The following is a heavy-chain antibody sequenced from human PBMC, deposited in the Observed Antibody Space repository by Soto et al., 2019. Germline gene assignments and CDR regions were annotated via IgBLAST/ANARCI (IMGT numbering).Heavy chain of an antibody. Sequence: QVQLVESGGGVVQPERSLRLSCATSGFTFSDFGMHWVRQAPGKGLEWVAAISADGSDKYYLGSVQGRFTIARDNTKSALYLQLNSLRNGDMAVYYCAKGTAVARQHFANWGQGTLVTVSS. D-gene: IGHD6-19*01. CDR1: GFTFSDFG. J-gene: IGHJ4*02. CDR2: ISADGSDK. CDR3: AKGTAVARQHFAN. V-gene: IGHV3-30*18.